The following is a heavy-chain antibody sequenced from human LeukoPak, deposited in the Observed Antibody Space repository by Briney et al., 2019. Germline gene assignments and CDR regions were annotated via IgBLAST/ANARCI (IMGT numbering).Heavy chain of an antibody. CDR1: GFTFSSYA. Sequence: GGSLSLSCAASGFTFSSYAMLWVRLAPGKGLEWVAVISYDGSSKDYADSVKGRFTISRDDSKNTLYLQMNSLTAEDTAVYYCARDNNGDYWGQGTLVTVSS. CDR2: ISYDGSSK. D-gene: IGHD1/OR15-1a*01. J-gene: IGHJ4*02. CDR3: ARDNNGDY. V-gene: IGHV3-30-3*01.